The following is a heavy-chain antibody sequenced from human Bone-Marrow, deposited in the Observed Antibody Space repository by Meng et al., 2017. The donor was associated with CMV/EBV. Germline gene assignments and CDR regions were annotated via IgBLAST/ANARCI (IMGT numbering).Heavy chain of an antibody. D-gene: IGHD6-6*01. CDR2: TYYRSKWYN. Sequence: SEPLSLTCAISGDSVSSNSAAWNWIRQSPSRGLEWLGRTYYRSKWYNDYAVSVKSRITINPDTSKNQFSLKLSSVTAADTAVYYCARDLMKNRGSSPAPWGMDVWGQGTTVTVSS. J-gene: IGHJ6*02. V-gene: IGHV6-1*01. CDR1: GDSVSSNSAA. CDR3: ARDLMKNRGSSPAPWGMDV.